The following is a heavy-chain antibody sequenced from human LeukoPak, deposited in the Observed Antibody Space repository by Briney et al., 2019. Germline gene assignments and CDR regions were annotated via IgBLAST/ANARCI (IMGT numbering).Heavy chain of an antibody. J-gene: IGHJ4*02. CDR1: GYTFTDDY. D-gene: IGHD1-1*01. V-gene: IGHV1-2*06. CDR3: ARGGTQSFRY. CDR2: INPSSGGT. Sequence: ASVKVSFKASGYTFTDDYMHWVRQAPGQGLEWMGRINPSSGGTSYAQQFQGRVTMTRDTSISTAYMELSSLRSDDTALYYCARGGTQSFRYWGQGTLVTVSA.